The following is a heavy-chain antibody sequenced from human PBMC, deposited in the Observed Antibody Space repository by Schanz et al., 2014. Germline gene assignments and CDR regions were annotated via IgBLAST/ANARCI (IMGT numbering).Heavy chain of an antibody. CDR2: ITGSGAA. J-gene: IGHJ4*02. CDR3: AKVAPAATCLDS. Sequence: QVQLVESGGGVVQPGRSLRLSCSASGFTFSRYGLHWVRQAPGKGLEWVSIITGSGAAHYADSVKGRFTISRDNAKNSLFLQMNSLSAEDTAVYYCAKVAPAATCLDSWGLGTLVTVSS. V-gene: IGHV3-NL1*01. D-gene: IGHD2-2*01. CDR1: GFTFSRYG.